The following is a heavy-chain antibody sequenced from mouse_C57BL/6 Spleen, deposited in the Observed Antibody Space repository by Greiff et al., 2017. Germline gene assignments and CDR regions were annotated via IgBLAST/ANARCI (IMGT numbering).Heavy chain of an antibody. D-gene: IGHD2-3*01. CDR2: IYPRSGNT. J-gene: IGHJ3*01. Sequence: QVQLQQSGAELARPGASVKLSCKASGYTFTSYGISWVKQRTGQGLEWIGEIYPRSGNTYYNEKFKGKATLTADKSSSTAYMELRSLTSEDSAVYFCARKDLQIYDGPWGFAYWGQGTLVTVSA. V-gene: IGHV1-81*01. CDR1: GYTFTSYG. CDR3: ARKDLQIYDGPWGFAY.